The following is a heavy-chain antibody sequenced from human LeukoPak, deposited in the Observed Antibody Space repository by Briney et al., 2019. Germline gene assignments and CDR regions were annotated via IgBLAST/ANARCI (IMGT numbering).Heavy chain of an antibody. J-gene: IGHJ4*02. D-gene: IGHD3-22*01. CDR3: ASAGDYYDSSGYYEGYDY. CDR2: ISDSGST. CDR1: GGSLSTHH. V-gene: IGHV4-4*08. Sequence: PSETLSLTCVVSGGSLSTHHWSWIRQSPGRGLEWIGYISDSGSTYYNPSLKSRVTISVDTSKNQFSLKLSSVTAADTAVYYCASAGDYYDSSGYYEGYDYWGQGTLVTVSS.